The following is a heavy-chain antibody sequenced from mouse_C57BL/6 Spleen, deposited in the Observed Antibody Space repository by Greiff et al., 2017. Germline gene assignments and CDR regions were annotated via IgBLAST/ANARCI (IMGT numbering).Heavy chain of an antibody. CDR3: ARGYFDY. CDR2: ISYDGSN. V-gene: IGHV3-6*01. Sequence: EVQLQQSGPGLVKPSQSLSLTCSVTGYSITSGYYWNWIRQFLGNKLEWMGYISYDGSNNYNPSLKNRISITRDTSKNQFFLKLNSVTTEDTATYYCARGYFDYWGQGTTLTVSS. CDR1: GYSITSGYY. J-gene: IGHJ2*01.